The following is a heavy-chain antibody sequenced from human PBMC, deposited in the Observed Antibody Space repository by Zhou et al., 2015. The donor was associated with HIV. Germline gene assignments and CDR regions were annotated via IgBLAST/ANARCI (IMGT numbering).Heavy chain of an antibody. CDR2: NIPNFGVS. D-gene: IGHD1-1*01. CDR1: GGTFSNYA. Sequence: QVQLVQSGAEVKKPGSSVKVSCKAFGGTFSNYAISWVRQAPGHGLEWVGRNIPNFGVSNYAQKFQGRVTITADKSTGTAYMELSSLRSDDTAVYYCAGHFLSDTRIRSRPWTWAQGTLVTVSS. J-gene: IGHJ4*02. CDR3: AGHFLSDTRIRSRPWT. V-gene: IGHV1-69*09.